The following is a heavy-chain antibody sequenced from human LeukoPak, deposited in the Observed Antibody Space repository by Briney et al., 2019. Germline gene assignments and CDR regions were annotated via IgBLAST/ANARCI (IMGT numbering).Heavy chain of an antibody. Sequence: ASVKVSCKASGYTLTVYYMHWVRQAPGQGLEWMGWINPNSGGTSYAQKFQGRVTMTRDTSISTAYMELSRLSSDDTAVYYCAREATVTKSPFGYWGQGTLVTVSS. CDR2: INPNSGGT. J-gene: IGHJ4*02. V-gene: IGHV1-2*02. D-gene: IGHD4-17*01. CDR3: AREATVTKSPFGY. CDR1: GYTLTVYY.